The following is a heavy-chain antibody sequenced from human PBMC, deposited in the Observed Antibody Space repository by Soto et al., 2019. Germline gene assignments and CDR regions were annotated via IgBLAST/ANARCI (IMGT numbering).Heavy chain of an antibody. CDR3: APHRGQLLFGFDY. CDR1: GFTFSDYY. J-gene: IGHJ4*02. V-gene: IGHV3-11*01. D-gene: IGHD5-18*01. CDR2: ISSSGSTI. Sequence: GGSLRLSCAASGFTFSDYYMSWIRQAPGKGLEWVSYISSSGSTIYYAGSVKGRFTISRDNAKNSLYLQMNSLRAEDTAVYYCAPHRGQLLFGFDYWGQGTLLTVSS.